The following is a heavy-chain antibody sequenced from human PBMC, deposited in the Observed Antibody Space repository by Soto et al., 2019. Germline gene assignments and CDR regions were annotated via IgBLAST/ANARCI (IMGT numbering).Heavy chain of an antibody. J-gene: IGHJ6*02. Sequence: GASVKVSCKASGYTFTSYYMHWVRQAPGQGLEWMGIINPSGGSTSYAQKFQGRVTMTRDTSTSTVYMELSSLRSEDTAVYYCARDLRQECSGYDEKNYYYYYYGMDVWGQGTTVTVSS. V-gene: IGHV1-46*01. D-gene: IGHD5-12*01. CDR1: GYTFTSYY. CDR3: ARDLRQECSGYDEKNYYYYYYGMDV. CDR2: INPSGGST.